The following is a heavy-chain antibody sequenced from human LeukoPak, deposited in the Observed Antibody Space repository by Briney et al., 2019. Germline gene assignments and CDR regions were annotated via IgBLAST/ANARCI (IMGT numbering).Heavy chain of an antibody. CDR1: GFTFSSYA. CDR2: ISGSGGST. J-gene: IGHJ6*02. Sequence: PGGSLRPSCAASGFTFSSYAMSWVRQAPGKGLEWVSAISGSGGSTYYADSVKGRFTISRDNSKNTLYLQMNSLRAEDTAVYYCAKAFYSSSWYEDYYYGMDVWGQGTTVTVSS. D-gene: IGHD6-13*01. V-gene: IGHV3-23*01. CDR3: AKAFYSSSWYEDYYYGMDV.